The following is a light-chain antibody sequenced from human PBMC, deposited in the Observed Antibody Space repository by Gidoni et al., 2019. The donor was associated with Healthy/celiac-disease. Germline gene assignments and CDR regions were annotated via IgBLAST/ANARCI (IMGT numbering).Light chain of an antibody. V-gene: IGKV1-16*02. CDR3: QQYNSYPLT. J-gene: IGKJ4*01. CDR2: AAS. Sequence: SLIYAASSLQSGVPSKFSGSGSGTDFTLTISSLQPEDFATYYCQQYNSYPLTFGGXTKVEIK.